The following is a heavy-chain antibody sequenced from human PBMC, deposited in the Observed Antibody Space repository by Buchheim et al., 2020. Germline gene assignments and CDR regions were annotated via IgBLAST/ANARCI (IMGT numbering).Heavy chain of an antibody. V-gene: IGHV1-69*04. D-gene: IGHD5-24*01. Sequence: QVQLVQSGAEVKKPGSSVKVSCKASGGTFNSYAISWVRQAPGQGLEWMGRIIPILGIANYAQKFQGRVTITADKSTSTAYMELSSLRSEDTAVYYCARDKDGYKNYIDYWGQGTL. CDR2: IIPILGIA. CDR1: GGTFNSYA. J-gene: IGHJ4*02. CDR3: ARDKDGYKNYIDY.